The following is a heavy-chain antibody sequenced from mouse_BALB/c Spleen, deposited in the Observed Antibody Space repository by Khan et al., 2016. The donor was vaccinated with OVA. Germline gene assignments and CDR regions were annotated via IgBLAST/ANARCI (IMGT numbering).Heavy chain of an antibody. J-gene: IGHJ4*01. CDR3: TRLVDY. CDR2: INSGGST. CDR1: GFTFSSYA. Sequence: EVQLQESGGGLVKPGGSPKLSCAASGFTFSSYAVSWIRQTPEKRLEWVASINSGGSTYYPDSVKGRFTISRDDARNILYLQMSSLRSEDTAMYYCTRLVDYWGQGTSVTVSS. V-gene: IGHV5-6-5*01.